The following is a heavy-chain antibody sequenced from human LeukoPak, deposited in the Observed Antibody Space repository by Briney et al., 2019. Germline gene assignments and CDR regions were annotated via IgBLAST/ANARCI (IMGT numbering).Heavy chain of an antibody. D-gene: IGHD3-16*01. CDR2: VYYSGIT. J-gene: IGHJ4*02. CDR1: GGPISSSSYY. CDR3: ARQGGSPDHFDY. Sequence: SETLSLTCTVSGGPISSSSYYWGWIRQPPGKGLEWVANVYYSGITYYNPSLKSRVTMSVDTSKNQFSLKLTSVTAADTAVYFWARQGGSPDHFDYWGQGTLVTVSS. V-gene: IGHV4-39*01.